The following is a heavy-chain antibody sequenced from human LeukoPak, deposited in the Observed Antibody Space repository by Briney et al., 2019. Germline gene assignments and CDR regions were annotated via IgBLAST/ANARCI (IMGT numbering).Heavy chain of an antibody. Sequence: SETLSLTCAVSGYSISGGYYWGWIRQPPGKGLEWIGSIYHSGSTYYNPSLKSRVTISVDTSKNQFSLKLSSVTAADTAVYYCVSRGYCSGGSCYAAFDIWGQGTMVTVSS. V-gene: IGHV4-38-2*01. J-gene: IGHJ3*02. CDR2: IYHSGST. CDR1: GYSISGGYY. D-gene: IGHD2-15*01. CDR3: VSRGYCSGGSCYAAFDI.